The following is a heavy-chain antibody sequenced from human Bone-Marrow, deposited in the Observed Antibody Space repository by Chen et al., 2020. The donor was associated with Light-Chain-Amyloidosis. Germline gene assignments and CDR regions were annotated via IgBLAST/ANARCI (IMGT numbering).Heavy chain of an antibody. CDR2: FSYGETT. Sequence: QVQLQESGPGLVKPSEILSLTCAVSGGSMSSSRYYWGWIRQAPGQGLEWIAIFSYGETTYYNPSLKSRVTISVDTSKNQFSLKLSSVTAADTAVYYCARHNYGYSPPYYFDYWGQGTLVTVSS. CDR1: GGSMSSSRYY. D-gene: IGHD5-18*01. V-gene: IGHV4-39*01. J-gene: IGHJ4*02. CDR3: ARHNYGYSPPYYFDY.